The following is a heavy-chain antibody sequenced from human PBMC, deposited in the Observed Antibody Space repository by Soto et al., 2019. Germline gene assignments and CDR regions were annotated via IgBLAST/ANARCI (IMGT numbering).Heavy chain of an antibody. Sequence: PGGSLRLSCAASGFTFSSYAMSWVRQAPGKGLEWVSAISGSGGSTYYADSVKGRFTISRDNSKNTLYLQMNSLRAEDTAVYYCAKDSSRGYCGGDCPPGYFDYWGQGTLVTVSS. D-gene: IGHD2-21*02. CDR2: ISGSGGST. CDR1: GFTFSSYA. V-gene: IGHV3-23*01. J-gene: IGHJ4*02. CDR3: AKDSSRGYCGGDCPPGYFDY.